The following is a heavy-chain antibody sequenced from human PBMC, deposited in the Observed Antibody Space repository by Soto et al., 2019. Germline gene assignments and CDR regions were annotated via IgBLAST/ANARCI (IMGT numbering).Heavy chain of an antibody. D-gene: IGHD1-20*01. CDR2: MNPNSGNT. CDR1: GYTFTSYD. Sequence: QVQLVQPGAEVKKPGASVKVSCKASGYTFTSYDINWVRQATGQGLEWMGWMNPNSGNTGYAQKFQGRVTMTRNTSISTAYIELSSLRSEDTAVYYCARVANWNHIRFVYWGQGTLVTVSS. V-gene: IGHV1-8*01. J-gene: IGHJ4*02. CDR3: ARVANWNHIRFVY.